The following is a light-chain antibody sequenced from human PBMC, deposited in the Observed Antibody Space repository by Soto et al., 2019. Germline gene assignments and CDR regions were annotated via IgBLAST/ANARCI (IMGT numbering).Light chain of an antibody. CDR3: QAWDTSTAV. V-gene: IGLV3-1*01. Sequence: SYELTQPPSVSVSPGQTASITCSGDKLGDKYTCWYQQKPGQSPVLVIYQDKKRPSGIPERFSGSNSGDTATLTIRGTQTMDEADYYCQAWDTSTAVFGTGTKLTVL. CDR1: KLGDKY. CDR2: QDK. J-gene: IGLJ1*01.